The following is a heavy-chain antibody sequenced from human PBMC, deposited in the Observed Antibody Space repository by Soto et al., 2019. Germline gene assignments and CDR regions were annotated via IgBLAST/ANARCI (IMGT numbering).Heavy chain of an antibody. Sequence: QITLKESGPTLVKPTQTLTLTCTSSGFSLTTRGVGVGWIRQPPGNALECLALIYWDDDKRYSPSLQSRLSITKDTSKNQVVLTMTNVDPVDTATYYCAHIPNYYQYDWFDPWGQGTLVSVSS. CDR3: AHIPNYYQYDWFDP. D-gene: IGHD3-16*01. CDR2: IYWDDDK. V-gene: IGHV2-5*02. J-gene: IGHJ5*02. CDR1: GFSLTTRGVG.